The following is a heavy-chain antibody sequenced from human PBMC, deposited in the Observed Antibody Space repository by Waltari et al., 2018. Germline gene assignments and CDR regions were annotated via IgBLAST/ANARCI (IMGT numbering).Heavy chain of an antibody. CDR3: AKAARTAESYYYYMDV. CDR1: GFTFSSSA. Sequence: EVQLVESGGGLVQPGGSLRLSCAASGFTFSSSAMTWVRQAPGKGLEWVSAISGSGGSTYYADSVKGRFTISRDNSKNTLYLQMNSLRAEDTAVYYCAKAARTAESYYYYMDVWGKGTTVTVSS. V-gene: IGHV3-23*04. J-gene: IGHJ6*03. CDR2: ISGSGGST.